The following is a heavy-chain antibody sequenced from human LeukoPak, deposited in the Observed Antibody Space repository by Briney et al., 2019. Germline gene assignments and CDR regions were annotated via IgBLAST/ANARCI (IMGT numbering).Heavy chain of an antibody. CDR2: VYYTGNT. CDR3: ARGSGTNDY. J-gene: IGHJ4*02. V-gene: IGHV4-39*07. CDR1: GDSISSISSY. Sequence: PSETLSLTCTVSGDSISSISSYWAWIRQPPGKGLEWIGTVYYTGNTYYNAFLKSRVTISVDTSKNQFSLKLSSVTAADTAVYYCARGSGTNDYWGQGTLVTVSS. D-gene: IGHD1-14*01.